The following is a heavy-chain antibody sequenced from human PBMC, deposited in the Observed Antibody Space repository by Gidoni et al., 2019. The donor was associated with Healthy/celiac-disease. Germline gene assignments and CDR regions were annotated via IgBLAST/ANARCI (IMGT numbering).Heavy chain of an antibody. CDR3: ARQVDPHRRNWFDP. D-gene: IGHD1-26*01. CDR2: IYPGDSDT. V-gene: IGHV5-51*01. CDR1: GYSFPSYW. J-gene: IGHJ5*02. Sequence: EVQLVQSGAEVTTPGESLTISCKGSGYSFPSYWIGWVRQMPGKGLEWMGIIYPGDSDTRYSPSFQGQVTIAADKSISTAYLQWSSLKASDTAMYYCARQVDPHRRNWFDPWGQGTLVTVSS.